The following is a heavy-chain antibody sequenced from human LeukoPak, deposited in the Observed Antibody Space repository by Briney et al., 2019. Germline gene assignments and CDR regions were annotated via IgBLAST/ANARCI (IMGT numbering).Heavy chain of an antibody. CDR2: IYYSGST. Sequence: PSETLSLTCTVSGGSISSYYWSWIRQPPGKGLEWIGYIYYSGSTNYNPSLTSRVTISVDTSKNQFSLKLSSVTAADTAVYYCARVNDFWSGYYTERGGFDYWGQGTLVTVSS. CDR3: ARVNDFWSGYYTERGGFDY. V-gene: IGHV4-59*01. D-gene: IGHD3-3*01. J-gene: IGHJ4*02. CDR1: GGSISSYY.